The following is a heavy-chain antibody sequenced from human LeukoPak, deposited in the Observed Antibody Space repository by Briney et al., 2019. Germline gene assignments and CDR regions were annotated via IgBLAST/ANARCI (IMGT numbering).Heavy chain of an antibody. CDR2: IYYSGST. V-gene: IGHV4-59*01. Sequence: RSETLSLTCTVSGGSISSYYWSWIRQPPGKGLEWIGYIYYSGSTNYNPSLKSRVTISVDTSKNQFSLQLSSVTAADTAVYYCARGRGGYNPFDYWGQGTLVTVSS. J-gene: IGHJ4*02. CDR3: ARGRGGYNPFDY. CDR1: GGSISSYY. D-gene: IGHD5-24*01.